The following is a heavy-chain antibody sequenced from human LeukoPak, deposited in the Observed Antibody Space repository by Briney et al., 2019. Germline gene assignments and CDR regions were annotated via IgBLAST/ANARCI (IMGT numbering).Heavy chain of an antibody. V-gene: IGHV4-59*08. CDR2: IYYSGST. Sequence: PSETLSLTCTVSGGSISSYYWSWIRQPPGKGLEWIGYIYYSGSTNYNPSLKSRVTISVDTSKNQFSLKLSSVTAADTAVYYCAGGNSYDTSAYNGFDYWGQGTLVTVSS. CDR3: AGGNSYDTSAYNGFDY. D-gene: IGHD3-22*01. J-gene: IGHJ4*02. CDR1: GGSISSYY.